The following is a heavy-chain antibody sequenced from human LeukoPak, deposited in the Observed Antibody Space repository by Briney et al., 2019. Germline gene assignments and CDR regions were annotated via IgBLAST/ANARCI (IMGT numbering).Heavy chain of an antibody. Sequence: ASVKVSCKASGGTFSSYAISWVRQAPGQGLEWMGGIIPIFGTANYAQKFQGRVTITADESASTAYMELSSLRSEDTAVYYCARASLLVPAAKSSPGWYFDLWGRGTLVTVSS. D-gene: IGHD2-2*01. CDR1: GGTFSSYA. J-gene: IGHJ2*01. CDR2: IIPIFGTA. CDR3: ARASLLVPAAKSSPGWYFDL. V-gene: IGHV1-69*13.